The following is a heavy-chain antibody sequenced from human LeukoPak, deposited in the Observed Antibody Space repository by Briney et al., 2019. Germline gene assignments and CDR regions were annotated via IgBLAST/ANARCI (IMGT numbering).Heavy chain of an antibody. J-gene: IGHJ4*02. D-gene: IGHD3-22*01. CDR1: GVSISSYY. Sequence: SETLSLTCTVSGVSISSYYWSWIRQPPRKGLEWIGYIYYSGSTNYNPSLKRRVTISVDTSKNQFSLKLSSVTAADTAVYYCARDDSSGYDYWGQGTLVTVSS. CDR2: IYYSGST. V-gene: IGHV4-59*01. CDR3: ARDDSSGYDY.